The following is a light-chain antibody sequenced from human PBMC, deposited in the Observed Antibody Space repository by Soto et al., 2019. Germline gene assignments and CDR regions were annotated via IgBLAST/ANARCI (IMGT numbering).Light chain of an antibody. CDR3: CLYVGGRTYL. V-gene: IGLV2-23*01. CDR2: DDT. J-gene: IGLJ1*01. CDR1: VGL. Sequence: QSVLTQPASVSGSPGQSFTISCTGTVGLVSWYQQHPGKVPKLIIYDDTKRPSGVSSRFSGSKSGNTASLTISGLQTEDEADYYCCLYVGGRTYLFGTGTKVTVL.